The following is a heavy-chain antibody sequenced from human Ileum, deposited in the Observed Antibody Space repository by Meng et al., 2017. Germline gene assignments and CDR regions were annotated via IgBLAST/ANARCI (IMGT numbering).Heavy chain of an antibody. CDR3: VNYCSGGKCSPNEKTQH. Sequence: QMQLQESGPGLVKPSGTLSLTCGVSGGSFSSGNWWGWVSQPPGKGLEWIGEIFHTGNTNYNPSLQSRVSLSIDKSKNQFSLKVISVTAADTAVYYCVNYCSGGKCSPNEKTQHWGQGTLVTVSS. J-gene: IGHJ1*01. V-gene: IGHV4-4*02. CDR1: GGSFSSGNW. CDR2: IFHTGNT. D-gene: IGHD2-15*01.